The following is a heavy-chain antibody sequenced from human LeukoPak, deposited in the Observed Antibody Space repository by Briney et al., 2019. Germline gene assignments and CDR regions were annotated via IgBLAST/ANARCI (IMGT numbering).Heavy chain of an antibody. CDR3: ASGRPLGFDY. CDR2: IYYSGTT. V-gene: IGHV4-59*01. J-gene: IGHJ4*02. Sequence: SETLSLTCTVSGDSISSYYWTWIRHPHEKVLEWIGYIYYSGTTTYNPSLKSRVTISVDTSKNQFSLKLSSVTAADTAVYYCASGRPLGFDYWGQGTLVTVSS. D-gene: IGHD1-26*01. CDR1: GDSISSYY.